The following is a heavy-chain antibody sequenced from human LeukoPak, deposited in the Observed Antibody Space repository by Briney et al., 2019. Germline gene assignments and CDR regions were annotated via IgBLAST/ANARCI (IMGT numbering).Heavy chain of an antibody. D-gene: IGHD2-2*01. V-gene: IGHV1-2*02. J-gene: IGHJ3*02. CDR1: GYTFTGYY. Sequence: ASVKVSCKASGYTFTGYYMHWVRQAPGQGLEWMGWINPNSGGTNYAQKFQGRVTMTRDTSISTAYMELSRLRSDDTAVYYCAREGCSSTSCPDGVGIWGQGTMVTVSS. CDR2: INPNSGGT. CDR3: AREGCSSTSCPDGVGI.